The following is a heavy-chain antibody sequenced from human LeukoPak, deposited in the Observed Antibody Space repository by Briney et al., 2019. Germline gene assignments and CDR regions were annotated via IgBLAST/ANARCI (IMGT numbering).Heavy chain of an antibody. D-gene: IGHD3-22*01. CDR2: ISSSSSYI. CDR3: ARDYDSSGYYGVYYYYGMDV. J-gene: IGHJ6*02. CDR1: GFTFSSYS. Sequence: GGSLRLSCAASGFTFSSYSMNWVRQAPGKGLEWVSSISSSSSYIYYADSVKGRFTISRDNAKNPLYLQMNSLRAEDTAVYYCARDYDSSGYYGVYYYYGMDVWGQGTTVTVSS. V-gene: IGHV3-21*01.